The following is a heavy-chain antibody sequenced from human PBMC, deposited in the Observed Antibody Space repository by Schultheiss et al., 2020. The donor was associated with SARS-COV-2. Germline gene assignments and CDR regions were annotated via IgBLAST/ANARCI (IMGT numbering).Heavy chain of an antibody. CDR1: GFTFSRYS. Sequence: GGSLRLSCAASGFTFSRYSMKWVRQAPGKGLEWVSSISSSSSYIYYADSVKGRFTISRDNAKNSLYLQMNSLRAEDTAVYYCAGDILTAENDYWGQGTLVTVSS. CDR2: ISSSSSYI. CDR3: AGDILTAENDY. D-gene: IGHD3-9*01. V-gene: IGHV3-21*01. J-gene: IGHJ4*02.